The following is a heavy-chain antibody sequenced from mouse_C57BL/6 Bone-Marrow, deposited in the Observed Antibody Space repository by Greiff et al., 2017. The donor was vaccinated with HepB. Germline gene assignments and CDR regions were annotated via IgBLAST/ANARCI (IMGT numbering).Heavy chain of an antibody. CDR2: IYPRSGNT. CDR1: GYTFTSYG. D-gene: IGHD1-1*01. J-gene: IGHJ1*03. V-gene: IGHV1-81*01. CDR3: ARPPTIYYGSV. Sequence: VKVVESGAELARPGASVKLSCKASGYTFTSYGISWVKQRTGQGLEWIGEIYPRSGNTYYNEKFKGKATLTADKSSSTAYMQLSSLTSEDSAVYFCARPPTIYYGSVWGTGTTVTVSS.